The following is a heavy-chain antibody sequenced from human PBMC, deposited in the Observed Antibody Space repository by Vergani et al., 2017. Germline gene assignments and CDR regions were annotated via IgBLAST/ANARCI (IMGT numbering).Heavy chain of an antibody. J-gene: IGHJ3*02. Sequence: EVQLVESGGGLVQPGGSLRLSCAASGFMFSNYWMNWVRQAPGKGLEWVSAISGSGGSTYYADSVKGRFTISRDNSKNTLYLQMNSLRAEDTAVYYCAKKGGYCSGGSCYSRAFDIWGQGTMVTVSS. V-gene: IGHV3-23*04. D-gene: IGHD2-15*01. CDR3: AKKGGYCSGGSCYSRAFDI. CDR2: ISGSGGST. CDR1: GFMFSNYW.